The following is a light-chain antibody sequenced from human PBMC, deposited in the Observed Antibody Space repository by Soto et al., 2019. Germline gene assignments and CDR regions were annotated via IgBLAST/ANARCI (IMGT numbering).Light chain of an antibody. CDR2: DVS. CDR3: SSYTSSSTQV. CDR1: SSDVGGYNY. Sequence: QSALTQPASVSGSTGQSITISCTGNSSDVGGYNYVSWYQQHPGKAPKLMIYDVSNRPSGVSNRFSGSKSGNTASLTISGLQAEDEADYYCSSYTSSSTQVFGTGTKLTVL. J-gene: IGLJ1*01. V-gene: IGLV2-14*01.